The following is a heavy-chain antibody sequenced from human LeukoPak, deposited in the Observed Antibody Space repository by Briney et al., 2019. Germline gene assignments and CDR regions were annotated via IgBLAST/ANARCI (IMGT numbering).Heavy chain of an antibody. CDR1: GGSFGSYY. J-gene: IGHJ6*02. CDR2: IYTSGST. V-gene: IGHV4-4*07. CDR3: ARTVVVTAWDYGMDV. D-gene: IGHD2-21*02. Sequence: PSETLSLTCTVSGGSFGSYYWSWIRQPAGKGLEWIGRIYTSGSTNYNPSLKSRVTMSVDTSKNQFSLKLSSVTAADTAVYYCARTVVVTAWDYGMDVWGQGTTVTVSS.